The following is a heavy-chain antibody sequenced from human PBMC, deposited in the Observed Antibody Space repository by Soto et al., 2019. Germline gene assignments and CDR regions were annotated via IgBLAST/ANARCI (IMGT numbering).Heavy chain of an antibody. D-gene: IGHD2-8*01. CDR3: ARRALPQCINGVCYKDGFWDY. CDR1: GGSVSSGGYY. J-gene: IGHJ4*02. V-gene: IGHV4-31*03. CDR2: IYYSGTT. Sequence: SETLSLTCTVSGGSVSSGGYYWSWIRQHPGTGLEWIGYIYYSGTTYFNPSLKSRASISLDTSKNEFSLKLTSATAAGTAVYYCARRALPQCINGVCYKDGFWDYWGQGALVTVSS.